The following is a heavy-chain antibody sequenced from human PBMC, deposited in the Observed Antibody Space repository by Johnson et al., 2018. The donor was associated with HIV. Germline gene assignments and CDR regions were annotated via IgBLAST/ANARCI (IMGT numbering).Heavy chain of an antibody. Sequence: VQLVESGGGVVQPGRSLRLSCAASGFTFSSYSISSVRPAPGKGLAWVSAIIGSGGSTYYAESVTGRFTLSRDNSKNTLYLQMNSLRAEDMAVYYCARRTRGYNLAPDAFDIWGQGTMVTVSS. V-gene: IGHV3-23*04. CDR2: IIGSGGST. D-gene: IGHD5-24*01. CDR1: GFTFSSYS. J-gene: IGHJ3*02. CDR3: ARRTRGYNLAPDAFDI.